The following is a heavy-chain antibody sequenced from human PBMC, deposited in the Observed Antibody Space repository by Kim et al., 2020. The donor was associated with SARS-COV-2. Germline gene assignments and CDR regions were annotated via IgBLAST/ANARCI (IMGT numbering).Heavy chain of an antibody. D-gene: IGHD2-2*01. Sequence: SETLSLTCAVYGGSFSGYYWSWIRQPPGKGLEWIGEINHSGSTNYNPSLKSRVTISVDTSKNQFSLKLSSVTAADTAVYYCARGGIVVVPAAKVGWFDPWGQGTLVTVSS. CDR1: GGSFSGYY. CDR3: ARGGIVVVPAAKVGWFDP. V-gene: IGHV4-34*01. CDR2: INHSGST. J-gene: IGHJ5*02.